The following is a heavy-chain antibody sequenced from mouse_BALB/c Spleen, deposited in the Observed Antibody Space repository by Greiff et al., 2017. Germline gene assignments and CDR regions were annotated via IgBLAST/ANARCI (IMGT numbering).Heavy chain of an antibody. D-gene: IGHD1-1*01. CDR3: ARDARGYYGSRVDY. CDR1: GFSLTSYG. CDR2: IWAGGST. Sequence: VKLMESGPGLVAPSQSLSITCTVSGFSLTSYGVHWVRQPPGKGLEWLGVIWAGGSTNYNSALMSRLSISKDNSKSQVFLKMNSLQTDDTAMYYCARDARGYYGSRVDYWGQGTTLTVSS. J-gene: IGHJ2*01. V-gene: IGHV2-9*02.